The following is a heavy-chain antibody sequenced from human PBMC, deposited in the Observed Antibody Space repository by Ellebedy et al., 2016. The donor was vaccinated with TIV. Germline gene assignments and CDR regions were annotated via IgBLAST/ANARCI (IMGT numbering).Heavy chain of an antibody. V-gene: IGHV3-11*01. CDR2: ISHSVNTM. J-gene: IGHJ4*02. CDR1: GFSFSDYS. Sequence: PGGSLRLSCVASGFSFSDYSMSWVRQSPGKGLEWVSRISHSVNTMYYADSVQGRFTISRDNAKNSLFLQMNILSAEDTAVYFCARHKTMAYLFDYWGQGALVTVSS. D-gene: IGHD1-14*01. CDR3: ARHKTMAYLFDY.